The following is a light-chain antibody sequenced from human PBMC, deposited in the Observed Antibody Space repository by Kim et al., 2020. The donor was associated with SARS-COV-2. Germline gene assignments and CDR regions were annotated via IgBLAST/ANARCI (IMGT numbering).Light chain of an antibody. J-gene: IGLJ2*01. CDR2: NKT. V-gene: IGLV3-19*01. CDR3: SSRDSSGNRVV. CDR1: SLRNYY. Sequence: AMGQTVGITCQGDSLRNYYASWYQQKPGQAPVLVIYNKTNRPSGIPDRFSASSSGNKASLTITGAQAEDEADYYCSSRDSSGNRVVFGGGTQLTVL.